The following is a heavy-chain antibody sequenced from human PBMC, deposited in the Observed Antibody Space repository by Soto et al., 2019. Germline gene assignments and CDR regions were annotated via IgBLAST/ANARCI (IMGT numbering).Heavy chain of an antibody. CDR2: ISSGSSYI. CDR1: GFTFSTYT. D-gene: IGHD3-10*01. V-gene: IGHV3-21*01. CDR3: ARDILSGGAYPDS. Sequence: GGSLRLSCAASGFTFSTYTMNWVRQAPGKGLEWISSISSGSSYIYYAGSVKGRFTISRDNAKNSLFLQMSSLRADDTAVYYCARDILSGGAYPDSWGQGTKVTVSS. J-gene: IGHJ5*01.